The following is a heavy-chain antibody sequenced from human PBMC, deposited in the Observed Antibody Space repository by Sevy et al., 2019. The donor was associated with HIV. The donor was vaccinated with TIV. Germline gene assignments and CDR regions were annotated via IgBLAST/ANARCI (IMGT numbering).Heavy chain of an antibody. CDR2: ISGSGGST. CDR3: AKDHGSGTPEEGESIDY. V-gene: IGHV3-23*01. CDR1: GFTFSSYA. Sequence: GGSLRLSCAASGFTFSSYAMSWVRQAPGKGLEWVSAISGSGGSTYYADSVKGRFTISRDNSKNTLYLQMNSLRAEDTAVYYCAKDHGSGTPEEGESIDYWGQGTLVTVSS. J-gene: IGHJ4*02. D-gene: IGHD3-10*01.